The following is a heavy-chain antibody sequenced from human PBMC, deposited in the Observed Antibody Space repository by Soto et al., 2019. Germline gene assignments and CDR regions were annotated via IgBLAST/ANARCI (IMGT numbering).Heavy chain of an antibody. CDR1: GGSISSGGYY. CDR2: IYYSGST. J-gene: IGHJ4*02. CDR3: ARDRPWGYYDSSGYLTGEHYFDY. Sequence: SETLSLTCTVSGGSISSGGYYWSWIRQHPGKGLEWIGYIYYSGSTYYNPSLKSRVTISVDTSKNQFSLKLSSVTAADTAVYYCARDRPWGYYDSSGYLTGEHYFDYWGQGTLVTVPQ. V-gene: IGHV4-31*03. D-gene: IGHD3-22*01.